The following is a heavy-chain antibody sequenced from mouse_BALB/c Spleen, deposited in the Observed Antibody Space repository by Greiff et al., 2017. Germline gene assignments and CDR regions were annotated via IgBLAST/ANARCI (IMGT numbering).Heavy chain of an antibody. CDR2: IYPYNGGT. CDR3: ARAIHYYGYNAMDY. D-gene: IGHD1-2*01. CDR1: GYTFTDYN. J-gene: IGHJ4*01. V-gene: IGHV1S29*02. Sequence: EVQRVESGPELVKPGASVKISCKASGYTFTDYNMHWVKQSHGKSLEWIGYIYPYNGGTGYNQKFKSKATLTVDNSSSTAYMELRSLTSEDSAVYYCARAIHYYGYNAMDYWGQGTSVTVSS.